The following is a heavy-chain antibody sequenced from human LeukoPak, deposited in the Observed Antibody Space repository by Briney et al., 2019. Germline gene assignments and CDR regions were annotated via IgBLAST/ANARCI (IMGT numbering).Heavy chain of an antibody. CDR3: ARDSGYDSFDY. J-gene: IGHJ4*02. V-gene: IGHV3-33*01. CDR1: GFTFSSYG. Sequence: GGSLRLSCAASGFTFSSYGMHWVRQAPGKGREWVAVIWYDGSNKYYADSVKGRFTISRDNSKNTLYLQMNSLRAEDTAVYYCARDSGYDSFDYWGQGTLVTVSS. CDR2: IWYDGSNK. D-gene: IGHD5-12*01.